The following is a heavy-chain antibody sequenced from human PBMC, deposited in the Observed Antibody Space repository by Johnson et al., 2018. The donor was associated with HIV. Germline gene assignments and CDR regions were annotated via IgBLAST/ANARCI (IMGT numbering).Heavy chain of an antibody. D-gene: IGHD6-6*01. J-gene: IGHJ3*02. CDR1: GFTFSSYA. CDR3: ARVSSSSLGAFDI. CDR2: ISYDGSNK. Sequence: QVQLVESGGGLVQPGRSLRLSCAASGFTFSSYAMHWVRQAPGKGLEWVAVISYDGSNKYYADSVKGRFTISRDNYKNTMYLQMNSLRADDTAVYYCARVSSSSLGAFDIWGQGTMVTVSS. V-gene: IGHV3-30-3*01.